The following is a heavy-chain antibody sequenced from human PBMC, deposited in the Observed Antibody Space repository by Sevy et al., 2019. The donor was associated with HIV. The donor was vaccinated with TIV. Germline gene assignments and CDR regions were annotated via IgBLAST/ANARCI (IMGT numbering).Heavy chain of an antibody. J-gene: IGHJ4*02. D-gene: IGHD6-13*01. CDR3: ATHAGIAAAGRVFDY. V-gene: IGHV3-72*01. Sequence: GGSLRLSCAASGFTFSDHYMEWVRRAPGKGLEWVGRIRNNADSYSTEYAASVKGRFTISRDDSKNSLYLLMNSLKTEDTAVYYCATHAGIAAAGRVFDYWGQGTLVTVSS. CDR1: GFTFSDHY. CDR2: IRNNADSYST.